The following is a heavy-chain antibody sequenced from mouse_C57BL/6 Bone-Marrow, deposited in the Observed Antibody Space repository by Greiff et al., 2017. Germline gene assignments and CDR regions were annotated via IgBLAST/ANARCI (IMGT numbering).Heavy chain of an antibody. D-gene: IGHD2-12*01. CDR1: GFTFSDYG. CDR2: ISSGSSTI. Sequence: EVKLVESGGGLVKPGGSLKLSCAASGFTFSDYGMHWVRQAPEKGLEWVAYISSGSSTINYAVTVKGRFTISRDNATNTLFLQMTSLRSEDTAMYYCAREDYNYEGAWFAYWGQGTLVTVSA. CDR3: AREDYNYEGAWFAY. J-gene: IGHJ3*01. V-gene: IGHV5-17*01.